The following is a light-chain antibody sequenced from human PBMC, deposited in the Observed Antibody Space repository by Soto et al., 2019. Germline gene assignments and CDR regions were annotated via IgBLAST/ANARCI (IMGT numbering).Light chain of an antibody. V-gene: IGLV1-40*01. Sequence: QSVLTQPPSVSEAPGQRVTISCTGSSSNIGAGYEAHWYQQVPGTAPKLLIYENNNRPSGVPDRFSGSKSGTSASLAITVLQDEDDAEYYCQSYDSSLSGYVFGTGTKLTVL. CDR2: ENN. CDR3: QSYDSSLSGYV. CDR1: SSNIGAGYE. J-gene: IGLJ1*01.